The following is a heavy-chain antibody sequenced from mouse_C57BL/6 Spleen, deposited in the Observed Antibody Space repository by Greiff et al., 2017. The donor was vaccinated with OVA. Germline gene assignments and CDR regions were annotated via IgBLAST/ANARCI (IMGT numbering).Heavy chain of an antibody. CDR3: ARDGYVGEVYAMDY. D-gene: IGHD2-3*01. Sequence: EVQRVESGGGLVKPGGSLKLSCAASGFTFSDYGMHWVRQAPEKGLEWVAYISSGSSTIYYADTVQGRVTISRDNAKNTLFLQMTSPRSEDTAMYYCARDGYVGEVYAMDYWGQGTSVTVSS. CDR2: ISSGSSTI. J-gene: IGHJ4*01. V-gene: IGHV5-17*01. CDR1: GFTFSDYG.